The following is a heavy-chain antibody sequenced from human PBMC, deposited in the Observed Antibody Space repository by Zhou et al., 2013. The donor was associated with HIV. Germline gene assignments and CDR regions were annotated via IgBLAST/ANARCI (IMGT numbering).Heavy chain of an antibody. CDR2: ISGYNGNT. CDR1: GYTFTSYG. CDR3: ASRVGATTDAYYYYYMDV. D-gene: IGHD1-26*01. J-gene: IGHJ6*03. Sequence: QVQLVQSGAEVKKPGASVKVSCKASGYTFTSYGISWVRQAPGQGLEWMGWISGYNGNTNYAQKLQGRVTMTTDTSTSTAYMELRSLRSDDTAVYYCASRVGATTDAYYYYYMDVWGKGTTVTVSS. V-gene: IGHV1-18*01.